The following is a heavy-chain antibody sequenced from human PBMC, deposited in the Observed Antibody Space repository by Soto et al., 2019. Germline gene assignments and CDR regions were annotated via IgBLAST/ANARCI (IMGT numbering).Heavy chain of an antibody. CDR2: IYDSGSA. D-gene: IGHD3-3*02. CDR1: GVSISSGGYY. J-gene: IGHJ4*02. Sequence: SETLSLTCTVSGVSISSGGYYWSWIRQHPGKGLEWIGYIYDSGSAFYNPSLKSRVTISVDTSKNQFSLKLSSVTAADTAVYYCARELLIIFGVVSRYYFGYWGQGTLVTVSS. CDR3: ARELLIIFGVVSRYYFGY. V-gene: IGHV4-31*03.